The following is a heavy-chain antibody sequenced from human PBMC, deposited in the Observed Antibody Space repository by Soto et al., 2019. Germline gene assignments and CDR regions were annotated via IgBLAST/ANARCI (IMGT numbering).Heavy chain of an antibody. V-gene: IGHV3-30-3*01. Sequence: GESLRLSCAASGFTFSSYAMHWVRQAPGKGLEWVAVISYDGSNKYYADSVKGRFTISRDNSKNTLYLQMNSLRAEDTAVYYCASDSSGLDYWGQGTLVTVSS. CDR1: GFTFSSYA. CDR3: ASDSSGLDY. CDR2: ISYDGSNK. J-gene: IGHJ4*02.